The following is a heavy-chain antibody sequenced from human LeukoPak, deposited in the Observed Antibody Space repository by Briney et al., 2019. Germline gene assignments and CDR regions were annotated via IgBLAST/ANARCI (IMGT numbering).Heavy chain of an antibody. CDR3: ARSSSLNRHQIGY. J-gene: IGHJ4*02. D-gene: IGHD1-14*01. CDR2: MNPNSGNT. CDR1: GYTFTSYD. Sequence: ASVKVSCKASGYTFTSYDINWVRQATGQGLEWMGWMNPNSGNTGYAQKFQGRVTITRNTSISTAYMELSSLRPEDTAVYYCARSSSLNRHQIGYWGQGTLVTVSS. V-gene: IGHV1-8*03.